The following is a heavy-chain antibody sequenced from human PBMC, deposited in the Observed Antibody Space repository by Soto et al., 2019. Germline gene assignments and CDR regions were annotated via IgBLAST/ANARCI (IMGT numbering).Heavy chain of an antibody. CDR2: ISYDGSNK. D-gene: IGHD3-3*01. Sequence: PGGSLRLSCAASGFTFSSYGVHWVRQAPGKGLEWVAVISYDGSNKYYADSVKGRFTISRDNSKNTLYLQMNSLRAEDTAVYYCAKDLAPEMSGNLYFDYWGQGTLVTVSS. V-gene: IGHV3-30*18. CDR3: AKDLAPEMSGNLYFDY. J-gene: IGHJ4*02. CDR1: GFTFSSYG.